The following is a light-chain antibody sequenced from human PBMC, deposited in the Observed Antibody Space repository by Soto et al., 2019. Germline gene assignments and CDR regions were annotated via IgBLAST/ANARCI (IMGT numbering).Light chain of an antibody. CDR2: DAT. Sequence: DIQMTQSPSSLSASVGDRVTIICRASQNINSYLAWFQQKPGKAPKSLIYDATSLQSGVPSRFSGSGSGTDFSLTISSLQPEDAATYYCQHYDIYGRLTFGPGTTVDIK. CDR1: QNINSY. J-gene: IGKJ3*01. V-gene: IGKV1-16*01. CDR3: QHYDIYGRLT.